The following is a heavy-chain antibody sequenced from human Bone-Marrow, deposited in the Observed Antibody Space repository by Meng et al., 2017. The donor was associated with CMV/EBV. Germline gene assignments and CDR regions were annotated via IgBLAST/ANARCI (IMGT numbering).Heavy chain of an antibody. V-gene: IGHV4-31*03. D-gene: IGHD4-17*01. CDR2: IYYSGTT. CDR1: GGSISSGGYY. CDR3: ARGPTDDYGDYVWFDP. J-gene: IGHJ5*02. Sequence: SETLSLTCTVSGGSISSGGYYWSWIRQHPGKGLEWIGYIYYSGTTYYNPSLKSRLTISVDTSKNQLSLKLSSVTAADTAVYYCARGPTDDYGDYVWFDPWGQGPRVTGSS.